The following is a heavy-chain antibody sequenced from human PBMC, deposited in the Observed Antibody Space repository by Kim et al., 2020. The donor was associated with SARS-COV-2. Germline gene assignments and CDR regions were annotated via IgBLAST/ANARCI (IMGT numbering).Heavy chain of an antibody. Sequence: PGGSLRLSCAASGFTFSTYWMHWVRQAPGKGLEWVSRVYSDGSTTTHADAVKGRFSISRDISKNTVYLQMNSLRAEDTAVYYCTTWANQLPSRAFDVWGQGAMVTVSS. CDR2: VYSDGSTT. CDR1: GFTFSTYW. V-gene: IGHV3-74*03. CDR3: TTWANQLPSRAFDV. D-gene: IGHD2-2*01. J-gene: IGHJ3*01.